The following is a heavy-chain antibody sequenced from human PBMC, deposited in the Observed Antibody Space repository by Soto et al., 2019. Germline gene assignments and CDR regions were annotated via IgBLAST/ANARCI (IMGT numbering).Heavy chain of an antibody. Sequence: QSGGSLRLSCAASGFTFSSYAMSWVRQAPGKGLEWVSAISGSGGSTYYADSVKGRFTISRDNSKNTLYLQMNSLRAEDTAVYYCAKCKAIFGVVIIPHDAFDIWGQGTMVTVSS. D-gene: IGHD3-3*01. J-gene: IGHJ3*02. CDR2: ISGSGGST. V-gene: IGHV3-23*01. CDR1: GFTFSSYA. CDR3: AKCKAIFGVVIIPHDAFDI.